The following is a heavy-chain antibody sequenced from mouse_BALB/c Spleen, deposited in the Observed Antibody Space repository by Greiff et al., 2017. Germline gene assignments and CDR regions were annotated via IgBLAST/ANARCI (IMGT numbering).Heavy chain of an antibody. J-gene: IGHJ2*01. CDR2: INPSNGRT. V-gene: IGHV1S81*02. CDR1: GYTFTSYW. CDR3: AKGGLPYYFDY. Sequence: QVQLQQSGAELVKPGASVKLSCKASGYTFTSYWMHWVKQRPGQGLEWIGEINPSNGRTNYNEKFKSKATLTVDKSSSTAYMQLSSLTSEDSAVYYCAKGGLPYYFDYWGQGTTLTVSS. D-gene: IGHD2-2*01.